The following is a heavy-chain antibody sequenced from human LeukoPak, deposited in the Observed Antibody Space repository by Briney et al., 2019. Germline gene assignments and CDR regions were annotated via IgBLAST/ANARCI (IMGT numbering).Heavy chain of an antibody. CDR3: ARAGPLYYYYYMDV. J-gene: IGHJ6*03. V-gene: IGHV3-7*01. CDR2: IKQDGSEK. D-gene: IGHD1-14*01. Sequence: GRSLRLSCAASGFTFSSYGMHWVRQAPGKGLEWVANIKQDGSEKYYVDSVKGRFTISRDNAKNSLYLQMNSLRAEDTAVYYCARAGPLYYYYYMDVWGKGTTVTVSS. CDR1: GFTFSSYG.